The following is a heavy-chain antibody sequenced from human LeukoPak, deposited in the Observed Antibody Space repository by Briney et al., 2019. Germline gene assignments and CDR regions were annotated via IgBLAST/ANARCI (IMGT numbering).Heavy chain of an antibody. J-gene: IGHJ4*02. Sequence: SETLSLTRTVSGGSISSGGYYWSWIRQHPGKGLEWIGDIYYSGSTYFNPSLKSRGTISVDTSKNQFSLKLSSVTAADTAVYYCARGGSGIDYWGQGTLVTVSS. D-gene: IGHD3-10*01. CDR2: IYYSGST. V-gene: IGHV4-31*03. CDR1: GGSISSGGYY. CDR3: ARGGSGIDY.